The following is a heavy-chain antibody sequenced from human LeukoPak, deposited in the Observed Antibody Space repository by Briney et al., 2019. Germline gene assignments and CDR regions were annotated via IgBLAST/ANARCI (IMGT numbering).Heavy chain of an antibody. D-gene: IGHD3-10*01. CDR3: ARDANYGSGSYSGTGGIDY. J-gene: IGHJ4*02. CDR2: LWCDGSNK. CDR1: GFTFSSYG. V-gene: IGHV3-33*01. Sequence: GGSLRLSCAASGFTFSSYGTHWVRQAPGKGLEWVAVLWCDGSNKYYADSVKGRFTMSRDNSKNTLYLQMNSLRAEDTAVYYCARDANYGSGSYSGTGGIDYWGQGTLVTVSS.